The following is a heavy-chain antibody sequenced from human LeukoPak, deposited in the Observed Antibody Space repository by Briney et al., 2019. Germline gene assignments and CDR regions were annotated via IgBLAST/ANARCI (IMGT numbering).Heavy chain of an antibody. Sequence: GGSLRLSCAASGFTFSSYSMNWVRQAPGNGLEWVSPIRSSSSYIYYADSVKGRFTVSRDNAKSSLYLQMNSLRAEDTAVYYCVRGSYGAYDYWGQGSLVTVSS. CDR3: VRGSYGAYDY. D-gene: IGHD4-17*01. CDR2: IRSSSSYI. J-gene: IGHJ4*02. CDR1: GFTFSSYS. V-gene: IGHV3-21*01.